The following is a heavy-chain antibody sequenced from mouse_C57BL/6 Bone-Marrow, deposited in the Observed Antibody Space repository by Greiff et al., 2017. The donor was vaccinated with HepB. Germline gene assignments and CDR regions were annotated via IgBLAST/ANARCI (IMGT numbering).Heavy chain of an antibody. Sequence: VQLQQPGAELVRPGSSVKLSCKASGYTFTSYCMRWVKQRPIQGLEWIGNIDPSDSETHYNQKFKDKATLTVDKSSSTAYMQLSSLTSEDSAVYYCARGDCSAMDYWGQGTSLTVSS. V-gene: IGHV1-52*01. CDR3: ARGDCSAMDY. J-gene: IGHJ4*01. CDR2: IDPSDSET. CDR1: GYTFTSYC.